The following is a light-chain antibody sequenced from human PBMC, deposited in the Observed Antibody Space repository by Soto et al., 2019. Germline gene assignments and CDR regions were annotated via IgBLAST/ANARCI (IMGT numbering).Light chain of an antibody. CDR3: TSYTRTYTLPYV. J-gene: IGLJ1*01. Sequence: QSALTQPASVSGSPGQSITISCTGTSSDVGYYNYVSWYQQHPGKAPKSMIYEVSNRPSGVSNRFSGSKSGNTASLTISGLQAEDEADYYCTSYTRTYTLPYVFGTGTKVTVL. CDR1: SSDVGYYNY. CDR2: EVS. V-gene: IGLV2-14*01.